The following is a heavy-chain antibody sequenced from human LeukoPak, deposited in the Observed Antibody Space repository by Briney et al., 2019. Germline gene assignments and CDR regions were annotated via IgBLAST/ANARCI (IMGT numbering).Heavy chain of an antibody. CDR1: GFTVSSNY. D-gene: IGHD3-22*01. CDR3: ARDVTYYDSSGYSY. CDR2: ISSSGSTI. J-gene: IGHJ4*02. V-gene: IGHV3-11*01. Sequence: PGGSLRLSCAASGFTVSSNYMSWIRQAPGKGLEWVSYISSSGSTIYYADSVKGRFTISRDNAKNSLYLQMNSLRAEDTAVYYCARDVTYYDSSGYSYWGQGTLVTVSS.